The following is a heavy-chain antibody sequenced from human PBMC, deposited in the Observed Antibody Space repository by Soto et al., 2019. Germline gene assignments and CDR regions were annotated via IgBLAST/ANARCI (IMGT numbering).Heavy chain of an antibody. CDR3: ATELAAAGTYPYYYMDV. V-gene: IGHV1-24*01. D-gene: IGHD6-13*01. CDR2: FDPEDGET. Sequence: ASVKVSCKVSGYTLTELSMHWVRQAPGKGLEWMGGFDPEDGETIYAQKFQGRVTMTEDTSTDTAYMELSSLRSEDTAVYYCATELAAAGTYPYYYMDVWGKGTTVTVSS. J-gene: IGHJ6*03. CDR1: GYTLTELS.